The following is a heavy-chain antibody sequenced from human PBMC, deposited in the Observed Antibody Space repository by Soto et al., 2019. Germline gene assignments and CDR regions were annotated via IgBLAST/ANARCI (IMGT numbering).Heavy chain of an antibody. J-gene: IGHJ5*02. Sequence: KPSETLSLTCTVSGGSISSGDYYWSWIRQPPGKGLEWIGYIYYSGSTYYNPSLKSRVTISVDTSKNQFSLKLSSVTAADTAVYYCARVKGIWLAYCGGDCPGWFDPWGQGTLVTVSS. V-gene: IGHV4-30-4*01. D-gene: IGHD2-21*02. CDR3: ARVKGIWLAYCGGDCPGWFDP. CDR1: GGSISSGDYY. CDR2: IYYSGST.